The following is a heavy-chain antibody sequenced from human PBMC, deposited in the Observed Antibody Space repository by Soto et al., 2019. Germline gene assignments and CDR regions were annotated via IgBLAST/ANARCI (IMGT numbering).Heavy chain of an antibody. CDR1: GGSFSGYY. J-gene: IGHJ6*02. V-gene: IGHV4-34*01. Sequence: QVQLQQWGAGLLKPSETLSLTCAVYGGSFSGYYWSWIRQPPGKGLEWIGEINHSGSTNYNPSIKSRVTISVDTSKNQVSLKLSSVTAADTAVYYCARGDTIFPYYYYYGMDVWGQGTTVTVSS. CDR3: ARGDTIFPYYYYYGMDV. CDR2: INHSGST. D-gene: IGHD3-3*01.